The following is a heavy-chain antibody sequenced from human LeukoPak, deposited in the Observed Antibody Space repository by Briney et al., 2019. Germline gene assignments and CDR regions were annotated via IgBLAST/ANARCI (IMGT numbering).Heavy chain of an antibody. J-gene: IGHJ3*02. CDR3: ARDDYDFWSGRMGFDI. CDR2: IYTSGST. CDR1: GVSISSYY. D-gene: IGHD3-3*01. Sequence: PSETLSLACTVSGVSISSYYWSWIRQPAGKGLEWIGRIYTSGSTNYNPSLKSRVTMSVDTSKNQFSLKLSSVTAADTAMYYCARDDYDFWSGRMGFDIWGQGTMVTVSS. V-gene: IGHV4-4*07.